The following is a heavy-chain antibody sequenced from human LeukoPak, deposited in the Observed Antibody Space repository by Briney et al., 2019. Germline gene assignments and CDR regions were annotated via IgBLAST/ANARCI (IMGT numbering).Heavy chain of an antibody. CDR3: ASAYYDILTGNTYYGMDV. CDR1: GGTFSSYA. CDR2: IIPILGIA. J-gene: IGHJ6*02. Sequence: SVKVSCKASGGTFSSYAISWVRQAPGQGLEWMGRIIPILGIANYAQKFQGRVTITADKSTSTAYMELSSLRSEDTAVYYCASAYYDILTGNTYYGMDVWGQGTTVTVSS. D-gene: IGHD3-9*01. V-gene: IGHV1-69*04.